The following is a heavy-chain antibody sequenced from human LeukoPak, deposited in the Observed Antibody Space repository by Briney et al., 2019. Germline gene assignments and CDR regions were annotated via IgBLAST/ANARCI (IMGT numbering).Heavy chain of an antibody. Sequence: PGGSLRLSCAAAGFAFSSYAMSWVRQAPGKGLECVSIISVNGGTTYYAESVKGRVTISRDNSKNTLYLQMNSLRAEDTAVYYCAKAVGDFWSGYYDHWGQGTLVTVSS. V-gene: IGHV3-23*01. CDR1: GFAFSSYA. D-gene: IGHD3-3*01. J-gene: IGHJ4*02. CDR2: ISVNGGTT. CDR3: AKAVGDFWSGYYDH.